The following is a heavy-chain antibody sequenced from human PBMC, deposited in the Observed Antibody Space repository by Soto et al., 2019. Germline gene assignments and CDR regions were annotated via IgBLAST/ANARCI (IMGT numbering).Heavy chain of an antibody. J-gene: IGHJ4*02. CDR3: ARDRVGIVDYFDY. Sequence: GGSLRLSCAASGFTFSSYSMNWVRQAPGKGLEWVSSISSSSSYIYYADSVKGRFTISRDNAKNSLYLQMNSLRAEDTAVYYCARDRVGIVDYFDYWGQGTLVTVSS. CDR1: GFTFSSYS. CDR2: ISSSSSYI. D-gene: IGHD2-21*01. V-gene: IGHV3-21*01.